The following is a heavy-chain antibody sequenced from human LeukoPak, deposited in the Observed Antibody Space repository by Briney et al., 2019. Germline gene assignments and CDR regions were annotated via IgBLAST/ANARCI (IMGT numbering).Heavy chain of an antibody. CDR2: IYHSGST. CDR1: GGSISSSNW. V-gene: IGHV4-4*02. J-gene: IGHJ6*02. Sequence: SETLSLTCAVSGGSISSSNWWSWVRQPPGKGLEWIGEIYHSGSTNYNPSLKSRVTISVDTSKNQFSLKLTSVTAADTAVYYCARNKVSVYYYGMDVWGQGTTVIVSS. D-gene: IGHD6-6*01. CDR3: ARNKVSVYYYGMDV.